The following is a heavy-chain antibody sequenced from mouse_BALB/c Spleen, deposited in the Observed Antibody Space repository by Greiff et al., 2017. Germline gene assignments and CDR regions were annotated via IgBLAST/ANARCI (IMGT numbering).Heavy chain of an antibody. Sequence: VKLMESGPGLVQPSQSLSITCTVSGFSLTSYGVHWVRQCPGKGLEWLGGIWSGGSTDYNAAFISRLSISKDNSKSQVFFKMNSLQANDTAIYYCASPYGNYVGFDYWGQGTTLTVSS. J-gene: IGHJ2*01. D-gene: IGHD2-10*02. V-gene: IGHV2-2*02. CDR1: GFSLTSYG. CDR3: ASPYGNYVGFDY. CDR2: IWSGGST.